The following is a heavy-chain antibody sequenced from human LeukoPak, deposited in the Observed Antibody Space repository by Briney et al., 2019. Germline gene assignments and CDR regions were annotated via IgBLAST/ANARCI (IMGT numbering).Heavy chain of an antibody. D-gene: IGHD2-21*02. CDR3: ARDSAYCGGDCYSDS. J-gene: IGHJ5*02. CDR1: GFTFSSYT. Sequence: PGGSLRLSCAASGFTFSSYTMKWVRQAPGKGLEWVSSISGSSTTFIYYADSLKGRFTISRDNAKNSLYLRMNSLRAEDTAVYYCARDSAYCGGDCYSDSWGQGTLVTVSS. CDR2: ISGSSTTFI. V-gene: IGHV3-21*01.